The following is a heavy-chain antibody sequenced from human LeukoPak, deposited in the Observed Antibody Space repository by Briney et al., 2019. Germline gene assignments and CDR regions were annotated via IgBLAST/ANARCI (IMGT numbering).Heavy chain of an antibody. CDR1: GFTFSDYY. CDR2: ISSSSSYT. D-gene: IGHD3-9*01. J-gene: IGHJ3*02. Sequence: GGSLRLSCAASGFTFSDYYMSWIRQAPGKGLEWVSYISSSSSYTNYADSVKGRFTISRDNAKNSLYLQMNSLRAEDTAVYYCASAYYDILTGYGAFDIWGLGTMVTVSS. CDR3: ASAYYDILTGYGAFDI. V-gene: IGHV3-11*06.